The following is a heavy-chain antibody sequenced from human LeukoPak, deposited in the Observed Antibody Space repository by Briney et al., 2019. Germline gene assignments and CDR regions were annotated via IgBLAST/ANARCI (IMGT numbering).Heavy chain of an antibody. CDR2: ISWNSGSI. D-gene: IGHD5-18*01. J-gene: IGHJ6*02. V-gene: IGHV3-9*01. CDR3: AKGEPWIQLWLDYGMDV. CDR1: GFTFDDYA. Sequence: PGRSLRLSCAASGFTFDDYAMHWVRQAPGKGLVWVSGISWNSGSIGYADSVKGRFTIYRDNAKNSLYLQMNSLRAEDTALYYCAKGEPWIQLWLDYGMDVWGQGTTVTVSS.